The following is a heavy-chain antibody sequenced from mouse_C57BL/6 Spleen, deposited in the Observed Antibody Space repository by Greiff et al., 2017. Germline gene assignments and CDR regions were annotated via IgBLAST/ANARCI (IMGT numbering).Heavy chain of an antibody. D-gene: IGHD2-2*01. V-gene: IGHV1-52*01. CDR1: GYTFTSYW. J-gene: IGHJ2*01. CDR3: ARGGYDVGGFDY. Sequence: QVQLQQPGAELVRPGSSVKLSCKASGYTFTSYWMHWVKQRPIQGLEWIGNIDPSDSETHYNQKFKDKATLTVDKSSSTAYMQLSSLTSEDSAVYYCARGGYDVGGFDYWGQGTTLTVSS. CDR2: IDPSDSET.